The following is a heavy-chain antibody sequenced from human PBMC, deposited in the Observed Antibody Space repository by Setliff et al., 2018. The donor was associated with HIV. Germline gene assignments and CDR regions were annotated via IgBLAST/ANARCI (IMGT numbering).Heavy chain of an antibody. J-gene: IGHJ3*02. CDR3: ARDLYAGRAFDI. CDR2: IYTSGST. D-gene: IGHD4-17*01. V-gene: IGHV4-61*02. Sequence: SETLSLTCSVSGGSISSGSYYWNWIRQPAGKGLEWIGRIYTSGSTNYNPSLKSRVTMSVDTSKNQFSLKVTSVTAADTAVYYCARDLYAGRAFDIWGQGTMVTVSS. CDR1: GGSISSGSYY.